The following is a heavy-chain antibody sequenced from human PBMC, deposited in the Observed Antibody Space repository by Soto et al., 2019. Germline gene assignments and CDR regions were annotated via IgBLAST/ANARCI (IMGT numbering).Heavy chain of an antibody. D-gene: IGHD3-16*01. V-gene: IGHV3-7*01. CDR3: ARHPDYRWDS. CDR2: INENGGYF. CDR1: GFIFSDFY. Sequence: GGSMRLTCAASGFIFSDFYMTWVRQVPGRGPEWVANINENGGYFYYLDSVEGRFTISRDNAKNSLFLQMNSLRVEDTAIYYCARHPDYRWDSWGQGTLVTVSS. J-gene: IGHJ4*02.